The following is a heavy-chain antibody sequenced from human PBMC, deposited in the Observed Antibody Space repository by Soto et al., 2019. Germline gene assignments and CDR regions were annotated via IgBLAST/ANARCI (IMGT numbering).Heavy chain of an antibody. D-gene: IGHD2-2*01. V-gene: IGHV3-23*01. CDR1: GFTFSSYA. J-gene: IGHJ4*02. CDR2: ISGSGGST. CDR3: AKAKPPYCSSTSCSADFDY. Sequence: GGSLRLSCAASGFTFSSYAMSWVRQAPGKGLEWVSAISGSGGSTYYADSVKGRFTISRDNSKNTLYLQMNSLRAEDTAVYYCAKAKPPYCSSTSCSADFDYWGQGTLVTVSS.